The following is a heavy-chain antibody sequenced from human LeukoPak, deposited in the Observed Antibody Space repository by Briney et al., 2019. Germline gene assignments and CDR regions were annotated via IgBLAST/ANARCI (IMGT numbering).Heavy chain of an antibody. V-gene: IGHV3-15*01. CDR2: IKNRSDGGAT. CDR3: TTVGSSWGFDY. J-gene: IGHJ4*02. D-gene: IGHD6-13*01. CDR1: GFTFSAAW. Sequence: GGSLRLSCAASGFTFSAAWMTWVRQTPGKGLECVGRIKNRSDGGATDYPTPVKGRFAISRDDSKNTLYLQMNSLKSEDTGVYYCTTVGSSWGFDYWGQGTLVTVSS.